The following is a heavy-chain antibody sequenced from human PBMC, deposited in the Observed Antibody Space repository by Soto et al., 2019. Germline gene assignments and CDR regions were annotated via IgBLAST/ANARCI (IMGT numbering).Heavy chain of an antibody. CDR3: AKGDSSGSFAPSRGYSTPDH. D-gene: IGHD3-3*01. CDR1: GFIFQDYA. J-gene: IGHJ5*02. V-gene: IGHV3-23*01. Sequence: EVQLFESGGGLVESGGSLRLSCAASGFIFQDYAMSWVRQAPGKWLEWVWTITSSDDITYSADSVRGRVTISRDNSAIILFLLFTNLSVDDTATYYCAKGDSSGSFAPSRGYSTPDHWGLGTLITVSS. CDR2: ITSSDDIT.